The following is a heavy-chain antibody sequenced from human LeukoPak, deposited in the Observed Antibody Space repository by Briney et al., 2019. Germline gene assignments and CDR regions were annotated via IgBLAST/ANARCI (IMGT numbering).Heavy chain of an antibody. J-gene: IGHJ4*02. CDR2: IYYRGST. CDR1: GGSISSGGYY. V-gene: IGHV4-31*03. D-gene: IGHD2-2*01. Sequence: SETLSLTCTVSGGSISSGGYYWSWIRQHPGKGLEWIGYIYYRGSTYYNPSLKSRVTISVDTSKNQFSLKLGSVTAADTAVYYCARGFAGMPLDYWGQGTLVTVSS. CDR3: ARGFAGMPLDY.